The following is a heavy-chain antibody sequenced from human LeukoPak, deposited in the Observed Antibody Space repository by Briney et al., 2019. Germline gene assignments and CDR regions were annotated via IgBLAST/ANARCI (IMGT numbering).Heavy chain of an antibody. D-gene: IGHD2-21*02. CDR1: GFSFSRFW. CDR3: VREDSVVVTTLDH. Sequence: GGSLRLSCAASGFSFSRFWMHWVRQAPGKGLVWISRITSDGSNRDYADSVKGRFTISRDNAKNTLYLQMNSLRTEDTAVYFCVREDSVVVTTLDHWGQGSLVTVSS. V-gene: IGHV3-74*01. J-gene: IGHJ4*02. CDR2: ITSDGSNR.